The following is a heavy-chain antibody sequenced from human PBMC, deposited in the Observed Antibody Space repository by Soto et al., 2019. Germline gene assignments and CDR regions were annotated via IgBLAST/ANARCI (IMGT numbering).Heavy chain of an antibody. V-gene: IGHV3-33*01. CDR2: IWYDGSNK. CDR1: GYTFIRYG. J-gene: IGHJ5*02. D-gene: IGHD3-10*01. Sequence: QVQLVESGGGVVQPGMSLRLSCAASGYTFIRYGMHWVRQAAGKGLEWVAVIWYDGSNKYYADSVKGRFTISKDNSKNTVFLQMDSLRVEDTALYYCARDGSGGAWGWFDPWGQGTLVSVSS. CDR3: ARDGSGGAWGWFDP.